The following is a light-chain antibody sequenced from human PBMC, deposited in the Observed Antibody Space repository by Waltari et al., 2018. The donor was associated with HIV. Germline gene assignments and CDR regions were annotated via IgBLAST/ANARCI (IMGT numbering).Light chain of an antibody. CDR3: CSYAGRSIYV. CDR1: SSDIGPYEL. V-gene: IGLV2-23*02. CDR2: EVT. Sequence: QPALTQPASVSGSPGQSITLSCSGTSSDIGPYELVPWYQQHPGKAPKVIVYEVTKRPSGTSDLFSGSKSGNTDSLTIAGLQAEDEADYYCCSYAGRSIYVFGTGTTVTVL. J-gene: IGLJ1*01.